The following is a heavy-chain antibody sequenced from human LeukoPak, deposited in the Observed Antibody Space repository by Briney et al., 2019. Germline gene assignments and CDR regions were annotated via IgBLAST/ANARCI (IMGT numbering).Heavy chain of an antibody. CDR2: VSGNGGRT. Sequence: QAGGSLRLSCEPSGFTFSSYGMHWVRQAPGKGLEYVAAVSGNGGRTYYANSVKGRFSISRDNSRNTLYLQMGSLRAEDTAVYYCARGLRSGAYYYFYMDVWGNGTTVIVSS. V-gene: IGHV3-64*01. J-gene: IGHJ6*03. CDR1: GFTFSSYG. D-gene: IGHD3-3*01. CDR3: ARGLRSGAYYYFYMDV.